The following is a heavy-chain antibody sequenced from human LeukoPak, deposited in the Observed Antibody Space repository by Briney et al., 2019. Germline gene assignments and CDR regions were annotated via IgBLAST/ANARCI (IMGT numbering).Heavy chain of an antibody. CDR1: GFAFSIYV. J-gene: IGHJ4*02. V-gene: IGHV3-23*01. D-gene: IGHD6-6*01. CDR3: AKEDRSSSRSYFAY. CDR2: ISGGGGGT. Sequence: PGGSLTLSCAASGFAFSIYVMSWVRQAPAMGLEWVSSISGGGGGTYYADSVKGRFTISRDNAKNTLYLQMNSLRAEDTAVYYCAKEDRSSSRSYFAYWGQGALVTVSS.